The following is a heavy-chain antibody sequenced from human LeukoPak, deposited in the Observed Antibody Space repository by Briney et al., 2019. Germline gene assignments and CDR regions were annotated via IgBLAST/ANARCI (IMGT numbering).Heavy chain of an antibody. CDR1: GFTFGSYG. D-gene: IGHD2-2*02. V-gene: IGHV3-30*18. CDR3: AKVLGYCSSTSCYSGAAYYYYGMDV. J-gene: IGHJ6*02. CDR2: ISYDGSNK. Sequence: GRSLRLSCAASGFTFGSYGMHWVRQAPGKGLEWVAVISYDGSNKYYADSVKGRFTISRDNSKNTLYLQMNSLRAEDTAVYYCAKVLGYCSSTSCYSGAAYYYYGMDVWGQGTTVTVSS.